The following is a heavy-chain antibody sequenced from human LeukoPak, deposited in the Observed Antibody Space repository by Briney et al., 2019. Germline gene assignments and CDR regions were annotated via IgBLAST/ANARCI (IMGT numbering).Heavy chain of an antibody. J-gene: IGHJ4*02. D-gene: IGHD6-19*01. CDR2: INTDGTVT. Sequence: GGSLRLSCRASGFNFNIYSMNWVRQAPGKELESVSRINTDGTVTTYADSVKGRFTVSRDNADNTMFLQMNSVRDEDTAVYYCATKQWLAPPPDSWGQGTPVTVSS. CDR1: GFNFNIYS. CDR3: ATKQWLAPPPDS. V-gene: IGHV3-74*01.